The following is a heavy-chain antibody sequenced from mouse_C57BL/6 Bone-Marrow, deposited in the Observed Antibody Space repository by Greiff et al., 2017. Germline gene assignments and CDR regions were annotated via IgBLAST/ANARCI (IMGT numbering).Heavy chain of an antibody. D-gene: IGHD1-1*01. CDR1: GYTFTDYY. CDR2: INPNNGGT. V-gene: IGHV1-26*01. CDR3: ARDYYGDSWYFDY. Sequence: VQLKQSGPELVKPGASVKISCKASGYTFTDYYMNWVKQSHGKSLEWIGDINPNNGGTSYNQKLKGKATLTVDKSSSTAYMELRSLTSEDSAVYYCARDYYGDSWYFDYWGQGTILTGSS. J-gene: IGHJ2*01.